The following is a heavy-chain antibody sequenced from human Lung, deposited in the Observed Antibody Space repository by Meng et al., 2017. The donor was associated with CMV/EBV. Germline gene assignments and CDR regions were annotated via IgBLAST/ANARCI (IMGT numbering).Heavy chain of an antibody. D-gene: IGHD6-19*01. Sequence: QVQRHGSGPVLVKPSGTLSLTCAVSGGSISSSNWWSWVRQPPGKGLEWIGEIYHSGSTNYNPSLKSRVTISVDKSKNQFSLKLSSVTAADTAVYYCASFPPPGKQWLVTDYWGQGTLVTVSS. J-gene: IGHJ4*02. CDR2: IYHSGST. V-gene: IGHV4-4*02. CDR3: ASFPPPGKQWLVTDY. CDR1: GGSISSSNW.